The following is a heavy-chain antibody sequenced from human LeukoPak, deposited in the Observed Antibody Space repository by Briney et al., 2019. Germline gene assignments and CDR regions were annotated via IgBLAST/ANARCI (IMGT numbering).Heavy chain of an antibody. CDR1: GYTFTGYY. CDR3: AKDGLGGAFDI. V-gene: IGHV1-2*06. J-gene: IGHJ3*02. Sequence: EASVKVSCKASGYTFTGYYIHWVRQAPGQGLEWMGQINPNNGGTKYAQKFQGRVTMTRDTSISSAYMELSRLRSDDTAVYYCAKDGLGGAFDIWGQGTVVTVSS. CDR2: INPNNGGT. D-gene: IGHD2-15*01.